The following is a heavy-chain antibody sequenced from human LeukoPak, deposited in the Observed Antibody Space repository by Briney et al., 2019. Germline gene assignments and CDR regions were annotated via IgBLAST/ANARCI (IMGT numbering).Heavy chain of an antibody. Sequence: GGSLRLSCAASGFTFSSYWMHWVRQAPGKGLVWVSHINSDGSSTRYADSVKGRFTISRDNAKNSLYLQMNSLRAEDTALYYCAIAWGQWLAPDYCGQGTLVTVSS. CDR1: GFTFSSYW. V-gene: IGHV3-74*01. CDR2: INSDGSST. J-gene: IGHJ4*02. D-gene: IGHD6-19*01. CDR3: AIAWGQWLAPDY.